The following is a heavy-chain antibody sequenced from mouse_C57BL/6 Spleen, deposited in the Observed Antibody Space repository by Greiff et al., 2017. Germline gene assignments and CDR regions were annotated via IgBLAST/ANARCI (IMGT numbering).Heavy chain of an antibody. CDR2: IHPNSGST. V-gene: IGHV1-64*01. CDR1: GYTFTSYW. J-gene: IGHJ3*01. Sequence: VQLQQPGAELVKPGASVKLSCKASGYTFTSYWMNWVKQRPGQGLEWIGMIHPNSGSTNYNEKFKSKATLTVDKSSSTAYMQLSSLTSEDSAVYYCARSGGNYPWFAYWGQGTLVTVSA. CDR3: ARSGGNYPWFAY. D-gene: IGHD1-1*02.